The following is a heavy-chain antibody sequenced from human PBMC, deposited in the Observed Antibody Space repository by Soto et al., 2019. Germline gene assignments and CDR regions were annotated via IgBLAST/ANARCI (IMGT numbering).Heavy chain of an antibody. Sequence: ASVKVSCKASGYTFTVYYMHWVRQAPGQGLEWMGWINPKSGGTMYPQKFQGRVTMTWDTSISTAYMALTRLRSDDTAVYYCAGDLAKGGGSAGFDYWGQGTLVTV. CDR2: INPKSGGT. V-gene: IGHV1-2*02. CDR3: AGDLAKGGGSAGFDY. CDR1: GYTFTVYY. J-gene: IGHJ4*02. D-gene: IGHD1-26*01.